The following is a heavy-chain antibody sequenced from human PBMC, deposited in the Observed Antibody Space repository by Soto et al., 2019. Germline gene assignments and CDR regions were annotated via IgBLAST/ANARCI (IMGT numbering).Heavy chain of an antibody. CDR3: AKDRQSYNGVWDTFDF. J-gene: IGHJ3*01. D-gene: IGHD1-20*01. V-gene: IGHV3-23*01. CDR2: IGSADNDR. CDR1: AFSFSTYA. Sequence: PGGCLRLSCAASAFSFSTYAMSCFHQAPGKWLEWVSGIGSADNDRNYADSVKVRFTISIENCLNTVFLQMSSLRAEDTERYYCAKDRQSYNGVWDTFDFWGQGTVVTVS.